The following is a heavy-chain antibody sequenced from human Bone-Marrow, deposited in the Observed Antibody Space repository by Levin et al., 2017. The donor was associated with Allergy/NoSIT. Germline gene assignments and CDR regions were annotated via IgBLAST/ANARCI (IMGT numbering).Heavy chain of an antibody. CDR3: ARGFCVYDMSYYLPGIDY. J-gene: IGHJ4*02. CDR2: IWFDGTNK. D-gene: IGHD3-10*01. V-gene: IGHV3-33*01. Sequence: PGGSLRLSCATSGFNFSNFAMHWVRQAPGKGLEWVAVIWFDGTNKYYEESVKGRFSISRDNSKNTLFLQMNSLRAEDTAVYYCARGFCVYDMSYYLPGIDYWGQGTHVTVSS. CDR1: GFNFSNFA.